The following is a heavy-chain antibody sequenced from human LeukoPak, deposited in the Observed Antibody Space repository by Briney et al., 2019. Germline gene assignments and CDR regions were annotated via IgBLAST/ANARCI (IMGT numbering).Heavy chain of an antibody. CDR2: IKQGGSEK. Sequence: GGSLRLSCAASGFTFSSYWMSWVRQPPGKGLEWVANIKQGGSEKYFVDSVKGRFTISRDNAKNSLYLQMASRRADDTAVYYCAQYHGGPPFFDYWGQGTLVTVSS. J-gene: IGHJ4*02. D-gene: IGHD4-23*01. CDR1: GFTFSSYW. CDR3: AQYHGGPPFFDY. V-gene: IGHV3-7*02.